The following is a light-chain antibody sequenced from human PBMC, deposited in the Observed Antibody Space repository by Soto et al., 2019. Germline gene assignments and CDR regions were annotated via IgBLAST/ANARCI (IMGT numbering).Light chain of an antibody. V-gene: IGKV1-12*01. Sequence: DIQMTQSPSSVSTSLGDRVTITCRASQDISSWLAWYQRRPGKAPKLLIYAASSLQTGVPSRFSGSGSRTYFTLTINSLQSEDFATYYCQQTDSFPWTFGQGTKVEIK. CDR2: AAS. J-gene: IGKJ1*01. CDR1: QDISSW. CDR3: QQTDSFPWT.